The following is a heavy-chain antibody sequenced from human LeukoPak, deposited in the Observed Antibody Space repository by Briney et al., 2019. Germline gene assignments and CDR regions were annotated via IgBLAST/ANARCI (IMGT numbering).Heavy chain of an antibody. CDR3: ARVDRRYCSSTSCSRDY. D-gene: IGHD2-2*01. J-gene: IGHJ4*02. CDR2: IWNDGSNK. Sequence: RAGGSLRLSCAASGFTLSTYGMYWVRQAPGKGLEWVAVIWNDGSNKHYADSVKGRFTISRDNSKNTLDLQMNSLRAEDTAVYYCARVDRRYCSSTSCSRDYWGQGTLVTVSS. CDR1: GFTLSTYG. V-gene: IGHV3-33*01.